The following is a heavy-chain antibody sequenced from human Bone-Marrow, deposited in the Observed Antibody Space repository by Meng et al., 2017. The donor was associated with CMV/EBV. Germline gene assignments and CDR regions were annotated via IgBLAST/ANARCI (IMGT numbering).Heavy chain of an antibody. CDR1: GFTFSNSA. CDR3: AADSGFWSGYYHAFDI. Sequence: SVKVSCKGSGFTFSNSAVQWVRQARGQRLEWIGWIVVGSGNTNYAQKFQERVTITRDMSTSTAYMELSSLRSEDTAVYYCAADSGFWSGYYHAFDIWGQGTMVTVSS. D-gene: IGHD3-3*01. CDR2: IVVGSGNT. J-gene: IGHJ3*02. V-gene: IGHV1-58*01.